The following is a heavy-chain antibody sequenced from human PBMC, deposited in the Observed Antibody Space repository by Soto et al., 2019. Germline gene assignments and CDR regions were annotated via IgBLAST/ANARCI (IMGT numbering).Heavy chain of an antibody. CDR1: GGSFSGYY. Sequence: SETLSLTCAVYGGSFSGYYWSWIRQPPGKGLEWIGEINHSGSTNYNPSLKSRVTISVDTSKNQFSLKLSSVTAADTAVYYCARARTVTNPYYYYYMDVWGKGTTVTVSS. CDR2: INHSGST. D-gene: IGHD4-4*01. J-gene: IGHJ6*03. V-gene: IGHV4-34*01. CDR3: ARARTVTNPYYYYYMDV.